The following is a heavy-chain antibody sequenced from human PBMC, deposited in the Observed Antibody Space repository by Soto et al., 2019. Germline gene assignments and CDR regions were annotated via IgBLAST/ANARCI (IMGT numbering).Heavy chain of an antibody. CDR3: ARVRSGTSMVRGDKRVYFDY. CDR1: GGSISSGGYY. CDR2: IYYSGST. D-gene: IGHD3-10*01. J-gene: IGHJ4*02. Sequence: SETLSLTCTVSGGSISSGGYYWSWIRQHPGKGLEWIGYIYYSGSTYYNPSLKSRVTISVDTSKNQFSLKLSSVTAAETAGYYCARVRSGTSMVRGDKRVYFDYWGQGTLVTVSS. V-gene: IGHV4-31*03.